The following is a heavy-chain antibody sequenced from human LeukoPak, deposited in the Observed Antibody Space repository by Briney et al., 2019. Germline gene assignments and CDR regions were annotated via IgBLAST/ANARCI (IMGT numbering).Heavy chain of an antibody. Sequence: PGGSLRLSCAASGFTFDDYAMHWVRPAPGKGLEGVSGISWNSGSIGYADSVKGRFTISRDNAKNSLYLQMNSLRAEDMALYYCAKSLVGGIAVAGTGGAFDIWGQGTMVTVFS. CDR2: ISWNSGSI. CDR1: GFTFDDYA. CDR3: AKSLVGGIAVAGTGGAFDI. D-gene: IGHD6-19*01. J-gene: IGHJ3*02. V-gene: IGHV3-9*03.